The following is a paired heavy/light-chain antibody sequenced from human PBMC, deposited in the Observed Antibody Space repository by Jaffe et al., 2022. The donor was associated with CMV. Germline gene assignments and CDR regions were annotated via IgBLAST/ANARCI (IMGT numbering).Heavy chain of an antibody. CDR3: ARLTDYYDTTGSRHRHFDF. J-gene: IGHJ4*02. CDR1: GGSVRSPGYY. D-gene: IGHD3-22*01. CDR2: ISYSGTT. V-gene: IGHV4-31*11. Sequence: QVQLQESGPGLVKPSQTLSLTCAVSGGSVRSPGYYWTWIRQHPGKGLEWVGYISYSGTTYYNPSLKSRLIISGDTSEDQFSLKLTSVTAADTAVYFCARLTDYYDTTGSRHRHFDFWGRGILVTVSS.
Light chain of an antibody. CDR2: GIH. Sequence: QSVLTQPPSASGTPGQRVTISCSGSSSNIGTNFVYWYQHVPGTAPKLLIYGIHPRPSGADRFSGSRSGTSASLAISGLRSEDEADYYCSAWDDSLSAWVFGGGTKLTVL. V-gene: IGLV1-47*01. CDR3: SAWDDSLSAWV. J-gene: IGLJ3*02. CDR1: SSNIGTNF.